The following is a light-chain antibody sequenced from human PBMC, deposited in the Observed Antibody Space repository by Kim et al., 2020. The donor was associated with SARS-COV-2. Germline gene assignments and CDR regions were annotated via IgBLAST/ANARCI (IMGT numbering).Light chain of an antibody. CDR1: QDIKKN. CDR2: DAS. V-gene: IGKV1-33*01. J-gene: IGKJ2*01. CDR3: LQYDNLPYT. Sequence: DILMTQSPSSLSASVRDRVIITCQATQDIKKNLNWYQQKPGEAPKLLIYDASNLETGVPSRFSGSGSGTDFALTVTSLQPEDIGTYYCLQYDNLPYTFGQWTKLEI.